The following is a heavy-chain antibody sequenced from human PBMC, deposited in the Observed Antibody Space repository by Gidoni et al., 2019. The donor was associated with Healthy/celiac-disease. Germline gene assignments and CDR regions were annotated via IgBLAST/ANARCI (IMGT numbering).Heavy chain of an antibody. J-gene: IGHJ4*02. CDR3: ARDTGVAGILSRVKGLNRYDY. V-gene: IGHV1-69*06. CDR1: GGTFSSYA. CDR2: IIPIFGTA. D-gene: IGHD6-19*01. Sequence: QVQLVQSGAEVKKPGSSVKVSCKASGGTFSSYAISWVRQAPGQGLEWMGGIIPIFGTANDAQKFQGRVTITADKSTSTAYMELSSLRSEDTAVYYCARDTGVAGILSRVKGLNRYDYWGQGTLVTVSS.